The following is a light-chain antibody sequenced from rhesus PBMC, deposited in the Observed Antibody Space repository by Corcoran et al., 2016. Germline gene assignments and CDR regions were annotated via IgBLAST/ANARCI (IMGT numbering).Light chain of an antibody. J-gene: IGKJ4*01. CDR1: QGISNN. Sequence: DIQMTQSPSSLSASVGDRVTITCQASQGISNNLACYQQKPGKVPKLLIYAASTLQSGVPSRFSGSGSGTDFTLSRNSLQPEDFATYYCPHGYGIPLTFSGGTKVEIK. CDR3: PHGYGIPLT. CDR2: AAS. V-gene: IGKV1S17*01.